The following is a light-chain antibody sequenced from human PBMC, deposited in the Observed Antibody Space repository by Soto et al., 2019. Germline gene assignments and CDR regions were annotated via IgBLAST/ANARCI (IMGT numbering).Light chain of an antibody. J-gene: IGKJ1*01. CDR2: RAS. CDR1: QDIGTW. Sequence: DIQMTQSPSTLSGSVGDRFAVTCRASQDIGTWLAWYQQKPEKAPKVLIYRASHLESGVPSRFSVSGSGTEFSLTINSLQADDFATYYCQQYHIYSWTFGQGTKVDI. V-gene: IGKV1-5*03. CDR3: QQYHIYSWT.